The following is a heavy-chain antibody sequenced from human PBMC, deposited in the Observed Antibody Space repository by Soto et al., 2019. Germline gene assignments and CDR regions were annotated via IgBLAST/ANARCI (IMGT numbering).Heavy chain of an antibody. V-gene: IGHV3-23*01. D-gene: IGHD5-12*01. CDR3: AKESRYSDYVRAFDL. CDR2: ISGGGFGT. CDR1: GSAFSNCA. J-gene: IGHJ3*01. Sequence: HPGGSLRLSCAPSGSAFSNCAMTWVRQAPGKGLEWVSAISGGGFGTYYADSVKGRFTISRDISKNTLYLQMDSLRAEDTALYYCAKESRYSDYVRAFDLWGQGTMVTVSS.